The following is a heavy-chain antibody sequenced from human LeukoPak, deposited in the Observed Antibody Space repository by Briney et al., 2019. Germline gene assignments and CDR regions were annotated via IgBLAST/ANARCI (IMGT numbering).Heavy chain of an antibody. V-gene: IGHV1-8*01. J-gene: IGHJ6*02. CDR1: GYTFTSYD. CDR3: ARGDYEYNYYYYYGMDV. CDR2: MNPNSGNT. D-gene: IGHD4-17*01. Sequence: ASVTVSCKASGYTFTSYDINWVRQATGQGLEWMGWMNPNSGNTGYAQKFQGRVTMTRNTSISTAYMELSSLRSEDTAVYYCARGDYEYNYYYYYGMDVWGQGTTVTVSS.